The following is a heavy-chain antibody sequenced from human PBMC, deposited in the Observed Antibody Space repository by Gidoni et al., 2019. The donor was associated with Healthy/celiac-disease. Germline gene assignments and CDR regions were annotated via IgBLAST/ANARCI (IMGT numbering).Heavy chain of an antibody. J-gene: IGHJ4*02. CDR3: ARGAYYYDSSGAYYFDY. V-gene: IGHV3-33*01. Sequence: QVQLVESGGGVVQPGRSLRLSCAASVFTFSSSGMHWVRQAPGKGLEWVAVIWYDGSNKYYADSVKGRFTISRDNSKNTLYLQMNSRRAEDTAVYYCARGAYYYDSSGAYYFDYWGQGTLVTVSS. CDR1: VFTFSSSG. CDR2: IWYDGSNK. D-gene: IGHD3-22*01.